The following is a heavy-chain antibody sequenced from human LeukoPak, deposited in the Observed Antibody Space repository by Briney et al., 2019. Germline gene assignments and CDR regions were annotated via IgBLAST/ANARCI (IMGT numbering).Heavy chain of an antibody. D-gene: IGHD6-13*01. CDR1: GFTFSDYS. Sequence: GGSLRLSCAASGFTFSDYSMSWIRQAPGKGLEWVSYISSSGSTIYYADSVKGRFTISRDNAKNSLYLQMNSLRAEDTAVYYCARGPPGYSSSWPYDALDIWGQGTMVTVSS. V-gene: IGHV3-11*01. CDR2: ISSSGSTI. CDR3: ARGPPGYSSSWPYDALDI. J-gene: IGHJ3*02.